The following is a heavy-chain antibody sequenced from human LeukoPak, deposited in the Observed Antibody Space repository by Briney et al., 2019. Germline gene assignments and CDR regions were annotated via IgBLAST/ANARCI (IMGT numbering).Heavy chain of an antibody. V-gene: IGHV3-7*01. CDR1: GFTFSNYW. CDR2: IKQDGSEK. Sequence: GALRLSCAASGFTFSNYWMNWVRQAPGKGLEWVANIKQDGSEKYYVDSVKGRFTISRDNAKNSLYLQMNSLRAEDTAVYYCGAGPADCGDDCYTIYRYFQHWGQGTLVTVSS. D-gene: IGHD2-21*01. CDR3: GAGPADCGDDCYTIYRYFQH. J-gene: IGHJ1*01.